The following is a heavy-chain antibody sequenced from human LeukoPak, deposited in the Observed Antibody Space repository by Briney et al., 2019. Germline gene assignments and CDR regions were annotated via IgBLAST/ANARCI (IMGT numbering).Heavy chain of an antibody. J-gene: IGHJ4*02. CDR2: IIPIFGTA. D-gene: IGHD2-21*02. Sequence: SVKVSCKASGGTFSSYAISWVRQAPGQGLEWMGGIIPIFGTANYAQKFQGRVTITRDTSASTAYMDLSSLRSEDTAVYYCARNTETAIPLPYYFDYWGQGTLVTVSS. CDR3: ARNTETAIPLPYYFDY. V-gene: IGHV1-69*05. CDR1: GGTFSSYA.